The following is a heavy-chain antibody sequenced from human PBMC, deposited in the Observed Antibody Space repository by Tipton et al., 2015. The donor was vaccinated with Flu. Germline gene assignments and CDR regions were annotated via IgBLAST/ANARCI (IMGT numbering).Heavy chain of an antibody. CDR3: ARDDSGFNDY. CDR2: IYYSGST. D-gene: IGHD3-22*01. V-gene: IGHV4-39*07. Sequence: TLSLTYTVSGGSISSSSYYWGWIRQPPGKGLEWIGSIYYSGSTYYNPSLKSRVTISVDTSKNQFSLELSSVTAADTAVYYCARDDSGFNDYWGPGTLVTASS. CDR1: GGSISSSSYY. J-gene: IGHJ4*02.